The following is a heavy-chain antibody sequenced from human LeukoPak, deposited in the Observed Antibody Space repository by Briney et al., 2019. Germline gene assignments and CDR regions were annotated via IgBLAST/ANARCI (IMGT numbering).Heavy chain of an antibody. CDR3: ARGGPGGMDV. V-gene: IGHV4-34*01. CDR2: INHSGST. CDR1: GGSFSGYY. J-gene: IGHJ6*04. Sequence: SQTLSLTCAVYGGSFSGYYWSWIRQPPGKGLEWIGEINHSGSTNYNPSLKSRLTISVDTSKNQFSLKLSSVTAADTAVYYCARGGPGGMDVWGKGTTVTVSS.